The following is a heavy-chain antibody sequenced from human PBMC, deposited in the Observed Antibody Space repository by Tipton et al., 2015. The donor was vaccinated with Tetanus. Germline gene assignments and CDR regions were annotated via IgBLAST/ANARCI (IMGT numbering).Heavy chain of an antibody. CDR2: VFRSGSA. D-gene: IGHD2-2*01. CDR1: GGSVRSGDYQ. Sequence: TLSLTCTVSGGSVRSGDYQWNWIRQPPGKGLEWIGYVFRSGSADYNPSLKSRVNISLDRSENQISLMLTSVTAADTAVYYCARVACSSTSCYSHYFDYWGPGSLVTVSS. J-gene: IGHJ4*02. V-gene: IGHV4-30-2*01. CDR3: ARVACSSTSCYSHYFDY.